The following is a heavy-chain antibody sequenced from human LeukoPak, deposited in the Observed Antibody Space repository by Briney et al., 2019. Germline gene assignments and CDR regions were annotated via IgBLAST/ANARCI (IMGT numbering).Heavy chain of an antibody. Sequence: WVRQAPGKGLEWIGSIYYSGSTYYNPSLKSRVTISVDTSKNQFSLKLSSVTAADTAVYYCARLFSSSWYGTYFDYWGQGTLVTVSS. J-gene: IGHJ4*02. D-gene: IGHD6-13*01. CDR3: ARLFSSSWYGTYFDY. CDR2: IYYSGST. V-gene: IGHV4-39*01.